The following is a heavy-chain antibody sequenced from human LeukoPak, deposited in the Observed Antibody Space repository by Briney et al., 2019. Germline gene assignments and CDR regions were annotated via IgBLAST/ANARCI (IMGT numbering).Heavy chain of an antibody. D-gene: IGHD6-19*01. CDR2: ISAYNGNT. CDR3: ARGASIAVAGYYFDY. J-gene: IGHJ4*02. Sequence: ASVKVSCKASGYTFTSYGISWVRQAPGQGLEWMGWISAYNGNTNYAQKLQGRVTMTTDTSTSTAYMELRSLRSDDTAVYYCARGASIAVAGYYFDYWGQGTLVTVSS. V-gene: IGHV1-18*01. CDR1: GYTFTSYG.